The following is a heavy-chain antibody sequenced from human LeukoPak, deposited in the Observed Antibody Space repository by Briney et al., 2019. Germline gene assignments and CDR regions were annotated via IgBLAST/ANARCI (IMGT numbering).Heavy chain of an antibody. D-gene: IGHD1-26*01. CDR3: ARDDKWAFDY. CDR1: GFTFANYA. J-gene: IGHJ4*02. CDR2: ISSTNAI. V-gene: IGHV3-69-1*02. Sequence: GGSLRLSCAASGFTFANYAMNWFRHTPGKGLEWLSYISSTNAIYYADSVKGRFTISRDNAKESLHLQMNSLRAGDTAVYYCARDDKWAFDYWGQGTLVTVSS.